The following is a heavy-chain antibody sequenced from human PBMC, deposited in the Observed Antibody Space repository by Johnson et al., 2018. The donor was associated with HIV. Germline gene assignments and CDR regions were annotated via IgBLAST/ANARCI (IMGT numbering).Heavy chain of an antibody. D-gene: IGHD3-16*01. V-gene: IGHV3-9*01. J-gene: IGHJ3*01. CDR2: ISWNSGSI. Sequence: VQLVESGGGVVQPGRSLRLSCAASGFTFSSYAMHWVRQAPGKGLEWVSGISWNSGSIGYADSVKGRFTISRDNAMKSLYLQINSLRAEDTAVYYCARVGASRFDAFHVWGQGRMVTVSS. CDR1: GFTFSSYA. CDR3: ARVGASRFDAFHV.